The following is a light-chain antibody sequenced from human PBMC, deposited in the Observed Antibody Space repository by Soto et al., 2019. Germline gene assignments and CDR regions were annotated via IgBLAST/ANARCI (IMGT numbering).Light chain of an antibody. CDR1: QGISSY. CDR3: QQFRSYPPT. J-gene: IGKJ3*01. Sequence: DIPLTQSPSFLSASVGDRVTITCRASQGISSYLAWYQQKPGKAPKLLIYGATTLQSGVPSRFSGGGSGTEFTLTINLQTEDFATYYCQQFRSYPPTFGPGTTVDI. V-gene: IGKV1-9*01. CDR2: GAT.